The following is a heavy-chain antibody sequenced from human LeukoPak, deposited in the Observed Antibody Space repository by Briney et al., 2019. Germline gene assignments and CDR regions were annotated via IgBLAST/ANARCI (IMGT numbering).Heavy chain of an antibody. Sequence: SETLSLTCTVSGGSISSYYWSWIRQHPGKGLEWIGDINYSGSTYYNPSLKSRVTISVDKSKNQFSLKLSSVTAADTAVYYCARGSEQQLPDYWGQGTLVTVSS. CDR1: GGSISSYY. V-gene: IGHV4-59*12. D-gene: IGHD6-13*01. CDR2: INYSGST. J-gene: IGHJ4*02. CDR3: ARGSEQQLPDY.